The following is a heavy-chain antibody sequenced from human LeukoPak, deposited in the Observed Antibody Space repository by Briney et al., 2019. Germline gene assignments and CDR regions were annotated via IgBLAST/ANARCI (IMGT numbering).Heavy chain of an antibody. J-gene: IGHJ4*02. V-gene: IGHV1-2*02. D-gene: IGHD1-26*01. CDR3: ARSYSGFGYALHDY. CDR1: GYTFTDYY. CDR2: INPNSGGT. Sequence: ASVKVSCKASGYTFTDYYMHWVRQAPGQGLEWMGWINPNSGGTNYAQKFQGRVTMTRDTSVSTAYMELSSLRSDDTAMYYCARSYSGFGYALHDYWGQGTLVTVSS.